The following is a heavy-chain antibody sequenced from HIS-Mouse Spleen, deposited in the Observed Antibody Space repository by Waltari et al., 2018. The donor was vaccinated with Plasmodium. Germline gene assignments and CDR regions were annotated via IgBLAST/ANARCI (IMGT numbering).Heavy chain of an antibody. CDR1: GGSISSSY. Sequence: QVQLQESGPGLVTPSETLSLPCTVSGGSISSSYWSWLRQPPGKGLEWIAYIYYSGSTNYNPSLKSRVTISVDTSKNQFSLKLSSVTAADTAVFYCARGGYSSSSYYFDYWGQGTLVTVSS. D-gene: IGHD6-6*01. CDR2: IYYSGST. CDR3: ARGGYSSSSYYFDY. V-gene: IGHV4-59*01. J-gene: IGHJ4*02.